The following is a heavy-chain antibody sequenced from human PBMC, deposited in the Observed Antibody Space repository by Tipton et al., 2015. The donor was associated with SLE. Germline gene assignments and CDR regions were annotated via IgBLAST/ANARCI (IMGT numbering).Heavy chain of an antibody. CDR1: GFTVNSNS. V-gene: IGHV3-53*04. CDR3: ARGPWVEIKLPQAPVGDGMDV. J-gene: IGHJ6*02. CDR2: IYPGGSA. D-gene: IGHD2-15*01. Sequence: GSLRLSCAASGFTVNSNSMSWVRQAPGKGLEWLSVIYPGGSANYADFVRGRFTISRHNSGTTWYLQMNSLRPEDTAVYYCARGPWVEIKLPQAPVGDGMDVWGQGTTVTVSS.